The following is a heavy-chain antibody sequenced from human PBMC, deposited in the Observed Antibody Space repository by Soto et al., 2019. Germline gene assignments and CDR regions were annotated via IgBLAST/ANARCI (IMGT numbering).Heavy chain of an antibody. D-gene: IGHD6-13*01. CDR2: INAGNGNT. CDR1: GYTFTSYA. CDR3: ATEWPGSSNYNDY. Sequence: PSVKVSCKASGYTFTSYAMHWVRQAPGQRLEWMGWINAGNGNTKYSQKFQGRVTITRDTSASTAYMELSSLRSEDTAVYYCATEWPGSSNYNDYWGHGTLVTVSS. J-gene: IGHJ4*01. V-gene: IGHV1-3*01.